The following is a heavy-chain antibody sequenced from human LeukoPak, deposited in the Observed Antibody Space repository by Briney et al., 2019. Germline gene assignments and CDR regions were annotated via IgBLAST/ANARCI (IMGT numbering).Heavy chain of an antibody. CDR3: AKELYPGDYGGNSYAFDI. V-gene: IGHV3-9*01. Sequence: GRSLRLSCAASGFTFDDYAMHWVRQAPGKGLEWVSGISWNSGSIGYADSVKGRFTISRDNAKNSLYLQMNSLRAEDTALYYCAKELYPGDYGGNSYAFDIWGQGTMVTVSS. CDR2: ISWNSGSI. J-gene: IGHJ3*02. CDR1: GFTFDDYA. D-gene: IGHD4-23*01.